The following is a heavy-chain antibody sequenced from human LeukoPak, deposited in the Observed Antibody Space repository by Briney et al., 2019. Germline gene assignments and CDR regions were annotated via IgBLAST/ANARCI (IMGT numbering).Heavy chain of an antibody. D-gene: IGHD5-18*01. CDR1: GYTFTGYY. CDR2: INPNSGGT. CDR3: ARVEVQLWFGLDY. Sequence: ASVKVSCMASGYTFTGYYMHWVRQAPGQGLEWMGWINPNSGGTNYAQKFQGRVTMTRDTSISTAYMELSRLRSDDTAVYYCARVEVQLWFGLDYWGQGTLVTVSS. V-gene: IGHV1-2*02. J-gene: IGHJ4*02.